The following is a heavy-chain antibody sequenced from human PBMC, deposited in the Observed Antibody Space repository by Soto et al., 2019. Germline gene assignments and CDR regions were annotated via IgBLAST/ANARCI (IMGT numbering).Heavy chain of an antibody. CDR1: GYTFTSYG. D-gene: IGHD6-19*01. CDR3: ATVYGSWLVVDY. Sequence: ASVKVSCKASGYTFTSYGISWVRQAPGQGLEWMGWISAYNGNTNYAQKLQGRVTMTEDTSTDTAYMELSSLRSEDTAVYYCATVYGSWLVVDYWGQGTLVTVSS. J-gene: IGHJ4*02. V-gene: IGHV1-18*01. CDR2: ISAYNGNT.